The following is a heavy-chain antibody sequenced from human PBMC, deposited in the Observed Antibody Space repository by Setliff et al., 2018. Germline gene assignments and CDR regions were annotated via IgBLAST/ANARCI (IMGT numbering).Heavy chain of an antibody. CDR2: IYYSGST. CDR3: ARGAGSVDY. Sequence: PSETLSLTCTVSGGSVSSGDYYWTWIRQPPGKGPEWIGYIYYSGSTYYNPSPKSRVTISVDTSKNQFSLKLSSVTAADTAVYYCARGAGSVDYWGQGTLVTVSS. J-gene: IGHJ4*02. V-gene: IGHV4-30-4*08. CDR1: GGSVSSGDYY.